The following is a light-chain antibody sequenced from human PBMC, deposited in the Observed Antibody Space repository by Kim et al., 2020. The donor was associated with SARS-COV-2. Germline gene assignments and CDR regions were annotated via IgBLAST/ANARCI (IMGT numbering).Light chain of an antibody. J-gene: IGKJ4*01. V-gene: IGKV3-20*01. CDR3: QQYGSSPLT. CDR1: QSVSRSY. CDR2: GAS. Sequence: DIVLTQSPGTLSLSPGERAPLSCRARQSVSRSYLAWYQRKPGQAPRHLIYGASSRATGIPDRFSGSGSGTDFTLTISRLEPEDFAVYYGQQYGSSPLTFGGGTKVDIK.